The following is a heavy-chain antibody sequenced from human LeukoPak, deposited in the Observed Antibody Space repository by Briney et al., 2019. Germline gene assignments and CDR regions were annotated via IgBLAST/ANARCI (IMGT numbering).Heavy chain of an antibody. Sequence: GGSLRLSCAASGFTFSSYGMHWVRQAPGKGLEWVAVIWYDGSNKYYADSVKGRFTISRDNSKNTLYLQMNSLRAEDTAVYYCARAAIAAAGTRRGAFDIWGQGTMVTVSS. D-gene: IGHD6-13*01. CDR2: IWYDGSNK. V-gene: IGHV3-33*08. CDR1: GFTFSSYG. CDR3: ARAAIAAAGTRRGAFDI. J-gene: IGHJ3*02.